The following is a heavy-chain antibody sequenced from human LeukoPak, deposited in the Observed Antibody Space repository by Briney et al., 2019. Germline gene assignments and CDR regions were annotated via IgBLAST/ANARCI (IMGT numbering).Heavy chain of an antibody. CDR3: ARDWDSSGYYYDY. CDR2: IYSGGST. J-gene: IGHJ4*02. Sequence: PGGSLRLSCAASGFTVSSNYMSWVRQAPGKGLEWVSVIYSGGSTYYADSVKGRFTISRDNSKNTLYLQVNSLRAEDTAVYYCARDWDSSGYYYDYWGQGTLVTVSS. CDR1: GFTVSSNY. D-gene: IGHD3-22*01. V-gene: IGHV3-66*02.